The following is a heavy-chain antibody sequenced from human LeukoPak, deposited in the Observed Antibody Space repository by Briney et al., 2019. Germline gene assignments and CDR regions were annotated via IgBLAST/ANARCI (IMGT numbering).Heavy chain of an antibody. J-gene: IGHJ4*02. CDR2: MNLNSGNT. Sequence: ASVKVSCKASGYTFASFDINWVRQATGQGLEWMGWMNLNSGNTGYAQKFQGRVTMTKNISISTAYLELSSLRSEDTAVYYCAGLHYYDSSGYYYDLDYWGQGTLVTVSS. CDR3: AGLHYYDSSGYYYDLDY. V-gene: IGHV1-8*01. CDR1: GYTFASFD. D-gene: IGHD3-22*01.